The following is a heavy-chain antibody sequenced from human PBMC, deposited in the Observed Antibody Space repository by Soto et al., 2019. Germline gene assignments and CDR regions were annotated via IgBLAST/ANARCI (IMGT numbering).Heavy chain of an antibody. CDR3: ARGWDYYYDSSVEAFDI. CDR1: GYTFTSYA. D-gene: IGHD3-22*01. J-gene: IGHJ3*02. V-gene: IGHV1-2*04. CDR2: INPNSGGT. Sequence: ASVKVSCKASGYTFTSYAMHWVRQAPGQGLEWMGWINPNSGGTNYAQKFQGWVTMTRDTSISTAYMELSRLRSDDTAVYYCARGWDYYYDSSVEAFDIWAQGTMVTVSS.